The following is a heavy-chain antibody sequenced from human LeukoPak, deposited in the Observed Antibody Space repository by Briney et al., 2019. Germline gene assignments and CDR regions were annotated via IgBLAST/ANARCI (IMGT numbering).Heavy chain of an antibody. CDR2: ISYDGSNK. J-gene: IGHJ4*02. CDR1: GFTFSSYA. V-gene: IGHV3-30-3*01. Sequence: GGSLRLSCAASGFTFSSYAMHWVRQAPGKGLEWVAVISYDGSNKYYADSVKGRFTISRDNSKNTLYPQMNSLRAEDTAVYYCAREYYYDSSGSPDYWGQGTLVTVSS. CDR3: AREYYYDSSGSPDY. D-gene: IGHD3-22*01.